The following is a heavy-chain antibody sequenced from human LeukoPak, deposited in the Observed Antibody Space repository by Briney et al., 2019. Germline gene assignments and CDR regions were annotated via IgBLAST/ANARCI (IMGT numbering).Heavy chain of an antibody. CDR3: AKNPYEYYFDS. D-gene: IGHD5-12*01. CDR1: GHTLTDYY. Sequence: ASARVSCKASGHTLTDYYMHWLRQAPGQGLEWMGWINPNSGDTNYAQKFQSRVTMTRDKSISTAYMELSRLTSDDTAVYYCAKNPYEYYFDSWGQGTLVTVSS. J-gene: IGHJ4*02. V-gene: IGHV1-2*02. CDR2: INPNSGDT.